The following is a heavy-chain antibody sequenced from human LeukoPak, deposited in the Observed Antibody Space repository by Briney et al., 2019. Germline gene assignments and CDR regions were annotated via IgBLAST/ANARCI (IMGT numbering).Heavy chain of an antibody. D-gene: IGHD1-26*01. CDR1: GYTFTSYG. J-gene: IGHJ4*02. V-gene: IGHV1-18*01. Sequence: ASVKVSCKASGYTFTSYGISWVRQAPGQGLEWMGWLSAYNGNTNYAQKLQGRVTMTTDTSTSTAYMELRSLRSDDTAVYYCAAREWYSGGYRGDYWGQGTLVTVSS. CDR2: LSAYNGNT. CDR3: AAREWYSGGYRGDY.